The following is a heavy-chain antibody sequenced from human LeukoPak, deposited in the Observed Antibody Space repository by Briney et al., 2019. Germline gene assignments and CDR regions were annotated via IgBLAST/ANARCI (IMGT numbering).Heavy chain of an antibody. CDR1: GFTFSSYS. Sequence: GGSLRLSCAASGFTFSSYSMNWVRQAPGKGLEWVSYISSSSSTKYYADSVKGRFTISRDNAKNSLYLQMNSLRDEDTAVYYCARDEGYSGYVDAFDIWGQGTMVTVSS. CDR2: ISSSSSTK. CDR3: ARDEGYSGYVDAFDI. J-gene: IGHJ3*02. V-gene: IGHV3-48*02. D-gene: IGHD5-12*01.